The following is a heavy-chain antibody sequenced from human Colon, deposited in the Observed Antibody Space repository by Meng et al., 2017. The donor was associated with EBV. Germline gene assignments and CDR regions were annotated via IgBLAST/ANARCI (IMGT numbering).Heavy chain of an antibody. CDR3: ARRPTGIDY. D-gene: IGHD2-8*02. CDR2: IIHGGSP. Sequence: QMQLQQGGGGLFEPSGTLPLTCAVNGGLLSGAYWNWIRQPPGKGLEWIGEIIHGGSPSYNPSLKSRVTISIDTSKNQLSLMLSSVTAADTAVYYCARRPTGIDYWGQGTLVTVSS. CDR1: GGLLSGAY. V-gene: IGHV4-34*12. J-gene: IGHJ4*02.